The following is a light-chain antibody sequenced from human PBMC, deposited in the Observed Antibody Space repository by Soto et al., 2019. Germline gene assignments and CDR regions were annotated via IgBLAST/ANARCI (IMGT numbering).Light chain of an antibody. J-gene: IGKJ5*01. CDR3: QQYNRWPLIT. Sequence: EIVMTQSTASLTVSPGESVTLSCRASQSVASNLAWYQQKPGQAPRLLIYGASTRATGTPARFSGSGSGTDFTLTISSLQSEDFALYYCQQYNRWPLITFGQGTRLETK. CDR2: GAS. CDR1: QSVASN. V-gene: IGKV3D-15*01.